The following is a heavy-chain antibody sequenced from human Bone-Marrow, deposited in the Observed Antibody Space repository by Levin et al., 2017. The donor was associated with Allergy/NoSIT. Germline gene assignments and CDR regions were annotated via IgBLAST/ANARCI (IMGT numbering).Heavy chain of an antibody. V-gene: IGHV3-74*01. D-gene: IGHD6-19*01. CDR2: IYSDGINT. J-gene: IGHJ3*02. CDR3: VRDKTSTVANVFDI. CDR1: GFTFSSHW. Sequence: SCAASGFTFSSHWMHWVRQDPGKGLVWVSRIYSDGINTNYADSVKGRFTISRDNAKNTLYLQMNNLRAEDTAVYYCVRDKTSTVANVFDIWGQGTLVTVSS.